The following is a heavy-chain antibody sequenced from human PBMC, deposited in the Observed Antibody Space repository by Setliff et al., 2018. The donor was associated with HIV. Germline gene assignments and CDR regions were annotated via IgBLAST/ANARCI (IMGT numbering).Heavy chain of an antibody. D-gene: IGHD1-26*01. CDR2: IRRDGTVA. J-gene: IGHJ4*02. CDR3: AKDAHRGSYYGGEFDY. Sequence: PGGSLRLSCTASGFSFGDFALNWVRQAPGKGLEWVSRIRRDGTVANYADSVKGRFTISRDNARNTLFLQMNSLGVEDMALYYCAKDAHRGSYYGGEFDYWGQGTLVTVSS. CDR1: GFSFGDFA. V-gene: IGHV3-74*01.